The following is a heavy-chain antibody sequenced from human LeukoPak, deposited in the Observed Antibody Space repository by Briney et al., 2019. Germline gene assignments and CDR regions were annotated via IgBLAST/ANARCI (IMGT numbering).Heavy chain of an antibody. CDR2: ISGSGGTT. CDR1: GFTFSNYA. D-gene: IGHD2-2*01. J-gene: IGHJ6*02. CDR3: ARDRLGGSCCTFYSMDV. Sequence: GGSLRLSCAASGFTFSNYAMTWVRQAPGKGLEWVSVISGSGGTTFYADSVKGRFTISRDNSKNTLYLEVNRLRAEDTAVYYCARDRLGGSCCTFYSMDVWGQGTTVTVSS. V-gene: IGHV3-23*01.